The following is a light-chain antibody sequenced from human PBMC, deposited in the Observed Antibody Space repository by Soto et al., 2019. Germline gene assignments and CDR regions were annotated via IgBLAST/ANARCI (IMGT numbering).Light chain of an antibody. Sequence: EIVLTQSPGTLSLSPGERATLSCRASQSVSSSYLAWYQQKPGQAPRLLIYGAFSRATGIPDRFSGSGSGTDFTLTISRLETEDFAVYYCQQYGSSPVTFGQGTKVDIK. V-gene: IGKV3-20*01. CDR1: QSVSSSY. CDR2: GAF. CDR3: QQYGSSPVT. J-gene: IGKJ1*01.